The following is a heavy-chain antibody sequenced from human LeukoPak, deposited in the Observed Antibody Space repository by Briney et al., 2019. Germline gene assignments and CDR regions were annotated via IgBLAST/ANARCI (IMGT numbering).Heavy chain of an antibody. Sequence: SETLSLTCTVSGGSISSSSSYWGWIRQPPGKGLEWIGYIYYSGSTNYNPSLKSRVTISEDTSKNQFSLKLSSVTAADTAVYYCARDRSYYMDVWGKGTTVTISS. CDR3: ARDRSYYMDV. CDR2: IYYSGST. J-gene: IGHJ6*03. V-gene: IGHV4-61*01. CDR1: GGSISSSSSY.